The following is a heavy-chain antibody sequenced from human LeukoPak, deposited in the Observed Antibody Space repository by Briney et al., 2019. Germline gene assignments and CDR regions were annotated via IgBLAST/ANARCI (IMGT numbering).Heavy chain of an antibody. CDR3: ATWGVVVPPATDC. CDR1: GFTFSSYA. V-gene: IGHV3-30-3*01. CDR2: ISYDGSNK. D-gene: IGHD2-2*01. Sequence: GGSLRLSCAASGFTFSSYAMHWVRQAPGKGLEWVAVISYDGSNKYYADSVKGRFTISRDNSKNTLYLQMNSLRAEDTALYYCATWGVVVPPATDCWGQGTLVTVSS. J-gene: IGHJ4*02.